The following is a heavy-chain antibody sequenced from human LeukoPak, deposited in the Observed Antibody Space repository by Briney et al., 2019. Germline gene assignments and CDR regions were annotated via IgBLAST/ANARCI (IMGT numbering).Heavy chain of an antibody. CDR3: ARAPDSSGYYYYFDY. Sequence: GGSLRLSCAASGFTLGNYWMHWVRQAPGKGLVWVSRGDGDGGHSTYADSVKGRFSISRDNAKNTVYLQMNSLRPEDTAVYYCARAPDSSGYYYYFDYWGQGALVTVSS. J-gene: IGHJ4*02. CDR1: GFTLGNYW. D-gene: IGHD3-22*01. V-gene: IGHV3-74*03. CDR2: GDGDGGHS.